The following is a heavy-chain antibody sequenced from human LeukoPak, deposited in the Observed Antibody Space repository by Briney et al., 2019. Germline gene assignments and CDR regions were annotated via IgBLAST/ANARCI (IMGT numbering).Heavy chain of an antibody. V-gene: IGHV1-46*01. CDR3: ARGPPYGSGSDY. Sequence: ASVKVSCKASGYTFTSYYMHWVRQAPGQGLEWMGIINPSGGSTSYAQKFQGRVTMTTDTSTSTAYMELRSLRSDDTAVYYCARGPPYGSGSDYWGQGTLVTVSS. CDR1: GYTFTSYY. D-gene: IGHD3-10*01. CDR2: INPSGGST. J-gene: IGHJ4*02.